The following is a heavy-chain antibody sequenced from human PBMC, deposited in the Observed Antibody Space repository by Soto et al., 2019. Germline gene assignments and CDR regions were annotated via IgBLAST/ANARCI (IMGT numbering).Heavy chain of an antibody. CDR1: VFTFSNEW. J-gene: IGHJ4*02. CDR2: IKSETDGGTT. Sequence: RSLKLSCSDSVFTFSNEWMSWVRQAPGKGLEWVGRIKSETDGGTTDYATPVNGRFTISRDDSQDTLYLQMSSLKTEDTGVYYCTQGGFYYVDYWGQGTLVTVSS. D-gene: IGHD3-10*01. CDR3: TQGGFYYVDY. V-gene: IGHV3-15*01.